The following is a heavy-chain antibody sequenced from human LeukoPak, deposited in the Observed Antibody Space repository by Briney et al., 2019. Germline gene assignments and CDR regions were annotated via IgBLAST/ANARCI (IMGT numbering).Heavy chain of an antibody. CDR3: ARDQGWELPNWFDP. Sequence: SETLSLTCTVSGGSISSYYWSWIRQPAGTGLEWIGRIYTSGSTNYNPSLKSRVTMSVDTSKNQFSLKLSSVTAADTAVYYCARDQGWELPNWFDPWGQGTLVTVSS. J-gene: IGHJ5*02. CDR1: GGSISSYY. CDR2: IYTSGST. V-gene: IGHV4-4*07. D-gene: IGHD1-26*01.